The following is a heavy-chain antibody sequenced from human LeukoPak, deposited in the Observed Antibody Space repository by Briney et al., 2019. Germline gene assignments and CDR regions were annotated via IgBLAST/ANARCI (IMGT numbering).Heavy chain of an antibody. CDR2: IVVGSGNT. CDR1: GFTFTSSA. CDR3: AADLRFDCSGGSCYSNWFGP. D-gene: IGHD2-15*01. J-gene: IGHJ5*02. V-gene: IGHV1-58*02. Sequence: SVKVSCKASGFTFTSSAMQWVRQARGQRLEWIGWIVVGSGNTNYAQKFQERVTITRDMSTSAAYMELSSLRSEDTAVYYCAADLRFDCSGGSCYSNWFGPWGQGTLVTVSS.